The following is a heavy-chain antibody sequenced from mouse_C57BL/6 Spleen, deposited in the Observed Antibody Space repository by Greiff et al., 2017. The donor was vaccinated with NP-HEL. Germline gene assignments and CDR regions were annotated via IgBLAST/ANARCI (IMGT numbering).Heavy chain of an antibody. CDR2: INPSNGGT. Sequence: VQLQQPGTELVKPGASVKLSCKASGYTFTSYWMHWVKQRPGQGLEWIGNINPSNGGTNYNEKFKSKATLTGDKSYSTAYMQLSSLTSEDSAVYYCARGAYYYGSSPYWYFDVWGTGTTVTVSS. CDR3: ARGAYYYGSSPYWYFDV. CDR1: GYTFTSYW. J-gene: IGHJ1*03. V-gene: IGHV1-53*01. D-gene: IGHD1-1*01.